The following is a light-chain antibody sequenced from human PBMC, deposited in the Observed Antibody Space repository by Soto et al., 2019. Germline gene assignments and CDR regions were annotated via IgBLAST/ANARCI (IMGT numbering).Light chain of an antibody. V-gene: IGKV3-15*01. J-gene: IGKJ5*01. CDR1: QSISSN. Sequence: EIVMTQSPASLSVSPGERATLSCRASQSISSNLAWYQQKPGQAPRLLMSRTSSRATGFPARFSGGGSGTEFSLTITGLQSEDFAVYYCHQYNERPSNTFGQGTRLEIK. CDR3: HQYNERPSNT. CDR2: RTS.